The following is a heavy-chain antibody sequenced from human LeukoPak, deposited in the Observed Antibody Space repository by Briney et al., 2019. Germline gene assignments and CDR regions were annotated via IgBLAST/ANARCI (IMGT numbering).Heavy chain of an antibody. CDR2: IYPGDSDT. Sequence: GESLKISCKGSGYSFTTYWIGWVRQMPGKGLEWMGIIYPGDSDTRYSPSFQGQVTISADKSISTAYLQWSSLKASDTAMYYCARYQTFADRAPFFDYWGQGTLVTVSS. J-gene: IGHJ4*02. CDR3: ARYQTFADRAPFFDY. D-gene: IGHD2-2*01. CDR1: GYSFTTYW. V-gene: IGHV5-51*01.